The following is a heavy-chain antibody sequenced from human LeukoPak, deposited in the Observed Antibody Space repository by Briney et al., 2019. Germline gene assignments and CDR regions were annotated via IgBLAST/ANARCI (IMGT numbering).Heavy chain of an antibody. V-gene: IGHV3-48*04. Sequence: PGGSLRLSCVVSGFTFGSYSMNWVRQAPGKGLEWVSYISSGSSIMYYADSVKGRFTISRDNARHTLYLQMNRLRADDTAVYYCASVESRYSSSSGVRYWGQRTLVTVSS. J-gene: IGHJ4*02. CDR3: ASVESRYSSSSGVRY. CDR2: ISSGSSIM. CDR1: GFTFGSYS. D-gene: IGHD6-13*01.